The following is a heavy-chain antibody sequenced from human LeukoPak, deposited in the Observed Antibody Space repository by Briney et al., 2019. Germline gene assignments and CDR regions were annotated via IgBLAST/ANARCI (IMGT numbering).Heavy chain of an antibody. CDR2: IKQDGSEK. CDR3: ARITYCGGDCYAPIAPDFDY. J-gene: IGHJ4*02. V-gene: IGHV3-7*01. CDR1: GFTFSSYW. D-gene: IGHD2-21*02. Sequence: PGGSLRLSCAASGFTFSSYWMSWVRQAPGKGLEWVANIKQDGSEKYYVDSVKGRFTISRDNAKNSLYLQMNSVRAEDTAVYYCARITYCGGDCYAPIAPDFDYWGQGTLVTVSS.